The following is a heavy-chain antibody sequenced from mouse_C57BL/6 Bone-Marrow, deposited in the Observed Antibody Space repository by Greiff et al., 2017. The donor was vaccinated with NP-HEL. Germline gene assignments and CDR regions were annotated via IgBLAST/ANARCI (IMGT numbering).Heavy chain of an antibody. J-gene: IGHJ3*01. CDR1: GYAFTNYL. CDR2: INPGSGGT. D-gene: IGHD2-4*01. V-gene: IGHV1-54*01. Sequence: QVQLKQSGAELVRPGTSVKVSCKASGYAFTNYLIEWVKQRPGQGLEWIGVINPGSGGTNYNEKFKGKATLTADKSSSTAYMQLSSLTSEDSAVYFCAREGYYDEFCAYWGQGTLVTVSA. CDR3: AREGYYDEFCAY.